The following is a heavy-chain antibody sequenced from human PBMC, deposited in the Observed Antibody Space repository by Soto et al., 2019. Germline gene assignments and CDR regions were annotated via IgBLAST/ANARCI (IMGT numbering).Heavy chain of an antibody. CDR1: GATFRTYA. J-gene: IGHJ4*02. V-gene: IGHV1-69*13. Sequence: SVKVSCKATGATFRTYAISWDRQAPGQGLDWMRGISPTFGTANNAQKFQGRVTITADESKSTAYTQLSSPRSEDTAVYSGAGGPTRSDYHQATLNYWGRGTLVTVS. D-gene: IGHD1-26*01. CDR2: ISPTFGTA. CDR3: AGGPTRSDYHQATLNY.